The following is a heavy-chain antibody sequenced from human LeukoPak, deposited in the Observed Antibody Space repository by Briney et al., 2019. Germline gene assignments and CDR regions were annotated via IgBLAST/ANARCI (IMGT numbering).Heavy chain of an antibody. CDR2: INHSGYT. CDR1: GVSFDDYY. V-gene: IGHV4-34*10. Sequence: KPSETLSLTCAASGVSFDDYYWSWVRQTPGKGLEWIGEINHSGYTNDSPSLKSRITLSIDTSRKQFSLNLRSVTVADTGIYYCTRMTAGHDYWGQGTLVTVSS. D-gene: IGHD2-21*02. J-gene: IGHJ4*02. CDR3: TRMTAGHDY.